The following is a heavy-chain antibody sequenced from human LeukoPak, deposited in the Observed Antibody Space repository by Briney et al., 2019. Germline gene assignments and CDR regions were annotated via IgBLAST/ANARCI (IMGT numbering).Heavy chain of an antibody. Sequence: GGSLRLSCAASGFTVDSNYLSWVRQAPGKGLEWVSSISGSGNRTYYADSVKGRFTISRDNSKNTLFLQMNSLRAEDTAVYYCAKNLYCGGGSCYPSALGMDVWGQGTTVTVSS. D-gene: IGHD2-15*01. CDR1: GFTVDSNY. V-gene: IGHV3-23*01. CDR2: ISGSGNRT. J-gene: IGHJ6*02. CDR3: AKNLYCGGGSCYPSALGMDV.